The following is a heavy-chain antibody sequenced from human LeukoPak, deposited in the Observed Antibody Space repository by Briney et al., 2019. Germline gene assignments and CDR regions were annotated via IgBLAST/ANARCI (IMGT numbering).Heavy chain of an antibody. D-gene: IGHD2-2*01. J-gene: IGHJ5*02. CDR3: ARGVVVVPAAMLWFDP. V-gene: IGHV1-8*01. Sequence: ASVKVSCKASGYTFTSYDINWVRQATGQGLEWMGWMNPNSGNTGYAQKFQGRVTMTRNTSMSTAYMELSSLRSEDTAVYYCARGVVVVPAAMLWFDPWGQGTLVTVSA. CDR2: MNPNSGNT. CDR1: GYTFTSYD.